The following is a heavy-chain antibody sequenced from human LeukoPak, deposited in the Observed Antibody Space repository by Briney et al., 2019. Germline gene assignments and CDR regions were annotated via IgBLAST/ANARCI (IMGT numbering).Heavy chain of an antibody. J-gene: IGHJ4*02. CDR3: ARDSGSLDY. D-gene: IGHD1-26*01. CDR2: ISSSGSSI. CDR1: GFTVSSHY. Sequence: PGGSLRLSCGASGFTVSSHYMNWVRQAPGKGLEWVSYISSSGSSIYYADSVKGRFTISRDNAKNSLYLQLNSLRAEDTAVYYCARDSGSLDYWGQGTLVTVSS. V-gene: IGHV3-48*03.